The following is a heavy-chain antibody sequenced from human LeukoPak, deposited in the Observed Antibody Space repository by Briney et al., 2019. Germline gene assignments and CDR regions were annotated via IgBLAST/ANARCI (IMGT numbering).Heavy chain of an antibody. CDR1: GYTLTELS. V-gene: IGHV1-24*01. J-gene: IGHJ4*02. CDR3: AREAAYDILTGPDY. Sequence: ASVKVSCKVSGYTLTELSMHWVRQAPGKGLEWMGGFDPEDGETIYAQKFQGRLTMTEDTSTDTAYMELSSLRSEDTAVYYCAREAAYDILTGPDYWGQGTLVTVSS. CDR2: FDPEDGET. D-gene: IGHD3-9*01.